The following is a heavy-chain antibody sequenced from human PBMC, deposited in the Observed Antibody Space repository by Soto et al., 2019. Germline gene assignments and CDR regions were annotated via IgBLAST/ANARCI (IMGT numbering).Heavy chain of an antibody. CDR1: GFTFSSYS. V-gene: IGHV3-21*01. D-gene: IGHD3-22*01. J-gene: IGHJ4*02. Sequence: GGSLRLSCAASGFTFSSYSMNWVRQAPGKGLEWVSSISSSSSYIYYADSVKGRFTISRDNAKNSLYLQMNSLGAEDTAVYYCARERTYYYDSSGYPDFDYWGQGTLVTVSS. CDR2: ISSSSSYI. CDR3: ARERTYYYDSSGYPDFDY.